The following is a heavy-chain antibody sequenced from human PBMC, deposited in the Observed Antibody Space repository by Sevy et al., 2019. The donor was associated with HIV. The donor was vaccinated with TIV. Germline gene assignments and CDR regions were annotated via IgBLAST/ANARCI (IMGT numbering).Heavy chain of an antibody. CDR2: ISSDGSHK. J-gene: IGHJ6*02. V-gene: IGHV3-30*03. CDR3: ARDLRPHLLYSDFWSGYSGMDV. Sequence: GESLKISCVASAFTFSTYGMHWVRQAPGKGLEWVSVISSDGSHKYYADSVKGRCTVSRDNSKNTLNLQMNSLRAEDTAVYYCARDLRPHLLYSDFWSGYSGMDVWGQGTTVTVSS. CDR1: AFTFSTYG. D-gene: IGHD3-3*01.